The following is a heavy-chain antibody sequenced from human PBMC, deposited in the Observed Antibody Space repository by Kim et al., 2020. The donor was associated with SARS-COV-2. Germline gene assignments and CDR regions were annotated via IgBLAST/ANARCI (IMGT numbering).Heavy chain of an antibody. D-gene: IGHD2-2*01. Sequence: GGSLRLSCAASGFTFSNAWMSWVRQAPGKGLEWVGRIKSKTDGGTTDYAAPVKGRFTISRDDSKNTLYLQMNSLKTEDTAVYYCTTLVLDCSSTSCYLYYYYYMDVWGKGTTVTVSS. CDR1: GFTFSNAW. J-gene: IGHJ6*03. CDR3: TTLVLDCSSTSCYLYYYYYMDV. V-gene: IGHV3-15*01. CDR2: IKSKTDGGTT.